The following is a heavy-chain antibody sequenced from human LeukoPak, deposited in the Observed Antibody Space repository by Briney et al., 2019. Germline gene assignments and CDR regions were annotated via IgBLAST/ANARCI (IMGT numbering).Heavy chain of an antibody. Sequence: GGSLTLSCAASGFTFSSYDMHWVRQATGKGLEWVSAIGTAGDTYYPGSVKGRFTISRENAKNSLYLQMNSLRAGDTAVYYCARGSAVGYYMDVWGKGTTVTVSS. V-gene: IGHV3-13*01. J-gene: IGHJ6*03. D-gene: IGHD3-16*01. CDR1: GFTFSSYD. CDR3: ARGSAVGYYMDV. CDR2: IGTAGDT.